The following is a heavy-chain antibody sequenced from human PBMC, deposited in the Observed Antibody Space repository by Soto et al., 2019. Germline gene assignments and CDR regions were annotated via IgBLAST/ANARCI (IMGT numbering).Heavy chain of an antibody. Sequence: QVQLQESGPGLVKPSETLSLTCTVYGGSIRSYYWSWIRQPPGKGLEWIGYIYYSGSTNYNPSLKSRVTLSVDTSKNQFSLKLSSVTAADTAVYYCARHDIVAVPAVFDSWGQGTLVTVSS. CDR2: IYYSGST. CDR3: ARHDIVAVPAVFDS. V-gene: IGHV4-59*08. D-gene: IGHD2-2*01. J-gene: IGHJ4*02. CDR1: GGSIRSYY.